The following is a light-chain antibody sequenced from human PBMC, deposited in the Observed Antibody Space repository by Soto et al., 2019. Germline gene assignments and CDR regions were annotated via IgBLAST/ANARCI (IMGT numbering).Light chain of an antibody. CDR3: GSYTNTFPVI. CDR1: SSDIGDDNS. Sequence: QSALTQPASVSGSPGESLTISCTGTSSDIGDDNSVSWYQQFPGKAPTLLIYDVHNRPSGVSHRFSGSKSGNTASLTISGLQPDDDAVYHCGSYTNTFPVIFGGGTQLTVL. V-gene: IGLV2-14*03. CDR2: DVH. J-gene: IGLJ2*01.